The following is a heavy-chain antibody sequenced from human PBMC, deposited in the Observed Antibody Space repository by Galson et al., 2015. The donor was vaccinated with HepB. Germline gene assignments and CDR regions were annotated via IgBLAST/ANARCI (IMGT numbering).Heavy chain of an antibody. CDR1: GFTFSGSA. CDR3: TRLDIVRDYYYYGMDV. D-gene: IGHD2-2*03. Sequence: SLRLSCAASGFTFSGSAMHWVRQASGKGLEWVGRIRSKANSYATAYAASVKGRFTISRDDSKNTAYLQMNSLKTEDTAVYYCTRLDIVRDYYYYGMDVWGQGTTVTVSS. J-gene: IGHJ6*02. V-gene: IGHV3-73*01. CDR2: IRSKANSYAT.